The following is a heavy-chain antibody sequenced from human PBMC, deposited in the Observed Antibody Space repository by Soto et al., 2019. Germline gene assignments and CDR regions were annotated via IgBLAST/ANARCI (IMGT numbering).Heavy chain of an antibody. J-gene: IGHJ6*03. Sequence: PGGSLRLSCAASGFTFSSYWMSWVRQAPGKGLEWVANIKQDGSEKYYVDSVKGRVTISRDNAKNSLYLQMNSLRAEDTAVYYCAWSSAYYYYMDVWGKGTTVTVSS. CDR3: AWSSAYYYYMDV. CDR2: IKQDGSEK. D-gene: IGHD3-3*01. V-gene: IGHV3-7*03. CDR1: GFTFSSYW.